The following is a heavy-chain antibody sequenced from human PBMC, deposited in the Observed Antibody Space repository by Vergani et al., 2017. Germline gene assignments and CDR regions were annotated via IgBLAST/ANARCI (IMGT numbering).Heavy chain of an antibody. CDR3: TTDVAVAGRYFDL. J-gene: IGHJ2*01. V-gene: IGHV3-15*01. CDR2: IKSKTDGGTT. Sequence: EVQLVESGGGLVKPGGSLRLSCAASGFTFSNAWMSWVRQAPGKGLEWVGRIKSKTDGGTTDYAAPVKGRFTISRDDSKNTLYLQMNSLKTEDTAVYYCTTDVAVAGRYFDLGGRGTLVTVSS. CDR1: GFTFSNAW. D-gene: IGHD6-19*01.